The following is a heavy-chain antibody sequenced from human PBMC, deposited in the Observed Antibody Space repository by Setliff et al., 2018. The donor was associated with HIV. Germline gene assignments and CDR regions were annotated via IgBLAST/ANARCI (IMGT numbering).Heavy chain of an antibody. V-gene: IGHV3-30*07. J-gene: IGHJ4*02. D-gene: IGHD2-2*01. Sequence: GGSLRLSCAASRFTFSTYAMHWVRRAPGKGLEWVAIISYDGSNKYYTDSVKGRFTISRDNSKNTLYLQMNSLRAEDTAVYYCAKEDQRVTSVDYWGQGTPVTVSS. CDR2: ISYDGSNK. CDR1: RFTFSTYA. CDR3: AKEDQRVTSVDY.